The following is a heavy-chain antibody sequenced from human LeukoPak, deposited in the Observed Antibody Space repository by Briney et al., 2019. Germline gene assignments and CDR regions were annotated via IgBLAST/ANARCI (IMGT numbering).Heavy chain of an antibody. Sequence: GGSLRLSCAASGFRFDDYSMHWVRQAPGKGLEWVSLISWDSSLTYYADSVKGRFTISRDNSKSSLSLQMNSLRTEDTAFYYCGKDITGIDYSIDSWGQGTLVTVSA. J-gene: IGHJ4*02. CDR2: ISWDSSLT. CDR1: GFRFDDYS. CDR3: GKDITGIDYSIDS. D-gene: IGHD6-13*01. V-gene: IGHV3-43*01.